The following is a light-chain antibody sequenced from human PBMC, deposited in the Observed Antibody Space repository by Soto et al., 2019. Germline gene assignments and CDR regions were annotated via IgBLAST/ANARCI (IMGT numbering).Light chain of an antibody. V-gene: IGKV2-30*01. J-gene: IGKJ2*01. Sequence: DVVMTQSPLSLPVTLGQPASISCRSSQSLVNSDGNTYFNWFQQRPDQSPRRLIYKVSNRDSGVPDRFSGSGSGTDFTLKINRVEAEDVGVYYCMQGTLWPYTFGQGTKLEIK. CDR2: KVS. CDR3: MQGTLWPYT. CDR1: QSLVNSDGNTY.